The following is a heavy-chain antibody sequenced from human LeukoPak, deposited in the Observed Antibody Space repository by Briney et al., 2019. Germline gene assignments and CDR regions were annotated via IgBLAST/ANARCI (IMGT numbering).Heavy chain of an antibody. Sequence: PSETLSLTCTVSGGSISSTNYYWAWIRQPPGKGLEWIGSIYYSGSTYYNPSLKSRVTISVDTSKKQISLKLSSVTAADTAVYYCARRYCSGGSCETFDYWGQGTLVTVSS. J-gene: IGHJ4*02. D-gene: IGHD2-15*01. CDR1: GGSISSTNYY. CDR3: ARRYCSGGSCETFDY. V-gene: IGHV4-39*01. CDR2: IYYSGST.